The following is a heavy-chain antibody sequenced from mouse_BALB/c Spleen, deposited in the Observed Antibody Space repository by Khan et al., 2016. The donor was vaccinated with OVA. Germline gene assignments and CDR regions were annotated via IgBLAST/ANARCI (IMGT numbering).Heavy chain of an antibody. Sequence: VQLQESGAGLVKPAPTVSLSCTVSGFTITDNYMHWMQQRPEQGLEWLGRIDPSSGNTKYDPKFQSKATITADTSSHTAFLQLSILTSEDTAIYYGSNTVRKWGQGTTVTVSS. CDR1: GFTITDNY. CDR2: IDPSSGNT. V-gene: IGHV14-3*02. J-gene: IGHJ2*01. CDR3: SNTVRK.